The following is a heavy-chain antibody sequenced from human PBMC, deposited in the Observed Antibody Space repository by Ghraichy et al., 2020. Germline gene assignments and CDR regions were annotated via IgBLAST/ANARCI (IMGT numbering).Heavy chain of an antibody. V-gene: IGHV3-23*01. Sequence: SCAASGFTFSSYAMSWVRQAPGKGLEWVSAISGSGGSTYYADSVKGRFTISRDNSKNTLYLQMNSLRAEDTAVYYCARYDSSGYYPYYFDYWGQGTLVTVSS. D-gene: IGHD3-22*01. J-gene: IGHJ4*02. CDR3: ARYDSSGYYPYYFDY. CDR2: ISGSGGST. CDR1: GFTFSSYA.